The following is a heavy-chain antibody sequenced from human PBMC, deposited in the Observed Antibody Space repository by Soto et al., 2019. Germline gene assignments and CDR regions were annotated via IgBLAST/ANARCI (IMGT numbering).Heavy chain of an antibody. CDR2: IYYSGST. Sequence: KPSETLSLTCTVSGGSISSGGYYWSWIRQHPGKGLEWIGYIYYSGSTYYNPSLKSRVTISVDTSKNQFSLKLSSVAAADTAVYYCARDTPTHYFDYWGQGTLVTVSS. V-gene: IGHV4-31*03. CDR1: GGSISSGGYY. J-gene: IGHJ4*02. CDR3: ARDTPTHYFDY.